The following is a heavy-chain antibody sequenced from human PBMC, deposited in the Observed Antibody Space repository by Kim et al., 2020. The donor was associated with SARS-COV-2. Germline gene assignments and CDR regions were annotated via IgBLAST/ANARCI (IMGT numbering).Heavy chain of an antibody. J-gene: IGHJ6*03. CDR1: GDSFTSYW. V-gene: IGHV5-51*01. D-gene: IGHD6-19*01. CDR2: IYPGDSDT. CDR3: ARQTTYTSGWYYYYYYMDV. Sequence: GESLKISCKGSGDSFTSYWIGWVRQMPGKGLEWMGIIYPGDSDTRYSPSFQGQVPISADKSISTAYLQWSSLKASDTAKYYCARQTTYTSGWYYYYYYMDVWGKGTTVTVSS.